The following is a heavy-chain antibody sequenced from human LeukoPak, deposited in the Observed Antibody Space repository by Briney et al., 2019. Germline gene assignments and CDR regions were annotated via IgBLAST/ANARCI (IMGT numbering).Heavy chain of an antibody. J-gene: IGHJ5*02. D-gene: IGHD4/OR15-4a*01. Sequence: PGGSLRLSCTASGFIVTNNYINWVRQAPGKGLEWVSLVYSGGSTYYADSVKGRFTISRDNSKNMVYLQMNSLRAEDTAVYYCARDPPAVRTNTYAWGQGTLVTVSS. V-gene: IGHV3-66*01. CDR3: ARDPPAVRTNTYA. CDR1: GFIVTNNY. CDR2: VYSGGST.